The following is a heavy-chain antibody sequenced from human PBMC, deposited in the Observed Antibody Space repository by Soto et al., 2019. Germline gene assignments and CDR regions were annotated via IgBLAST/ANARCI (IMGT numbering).Heavy chain of an antibody. CDR1: DGSFSDYF. CDR2: INHSGST. CDR3: SRSHGILDI. J-gene: IGHJ3*02. V-gene: IGHV4-34*01. Sequence: QVQLQQWGAGLLKPSETLSLTCAVYDGSFSDYFWSWIRQPPGKGLAWMGEINHSGSTNNTPSLKSRVTMTADTSKKQFSLKLSSVTAADTAVYYCSRSHGILDIWGQGTVVSVSS.